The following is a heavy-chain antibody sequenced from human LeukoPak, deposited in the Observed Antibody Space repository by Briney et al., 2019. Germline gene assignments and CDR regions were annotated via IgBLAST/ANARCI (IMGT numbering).Heavy chain of an antibody. J-gene: IGHJ4*02. CDR1: GGSISSSSYY. D-gene: IGHD3-22*01. CDR3: ARHNRITMIVVDPYYFDY. CDR2: IYYSGST. Sequence: SETLSLTCTVSGGSISSSSYYWGWIRQPPGKGLEWIGSIYYSGSTYYNPSLKSRVTISVDTSKNQFSLKLSPVTAADTAVYYCARHNRITMIVVDPYYFDYWGQGTLVTVSS. V-gene: IGHV4-39*01.